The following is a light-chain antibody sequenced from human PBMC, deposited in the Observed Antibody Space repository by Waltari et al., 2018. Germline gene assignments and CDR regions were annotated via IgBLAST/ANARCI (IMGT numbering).Light chain of an antibody. CDR1: SSNIGNYY. J-gene: IGLJ2*01. V-gene: IGLV1-51*01. CDR3: ATWDNSLRNVV. Sequence: QSVLTQPPSVSAAPGQKFTISCSGSSSNIGNYYVSWYHQLPGSAPRLLINDNDRLPSRIPVRFSASKSGTSATLAITVLQIGDEADYYCATWDNSLRNVVFGGGTKLTVL. CDR2: DND.